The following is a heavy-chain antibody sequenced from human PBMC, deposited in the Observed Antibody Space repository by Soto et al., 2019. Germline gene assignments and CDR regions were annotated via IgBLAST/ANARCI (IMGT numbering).Heavy chain of an antibody. D-gene: IGHD4-4*01. V-gene: IGHV3-74*03. CDR1: GFTLSDHY. Sequence: GGSLRLSCAGSGFTLSDHYIDWVRQAPGKGLVWVSRIDSDGSTTTYTDSVKGRFTISRDNAKNMLYLHMNSLRAEDTAVYYCAREAYRSLYFDSWGHGTLVTVSS. CDR2: IDSDGSTT. J-gene: IGHJ4*01. CDR3: AREAYRSLYFDS.